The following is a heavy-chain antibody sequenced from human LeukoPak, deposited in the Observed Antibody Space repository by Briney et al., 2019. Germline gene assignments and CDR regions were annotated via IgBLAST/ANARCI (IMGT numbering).Heavy chain of an antibody. V-gene: IGHV1-2*06. CDR1: GGTFSSYA. J-gene: IGHJ4*02. CDR2: INPNSGGT. Sequence: ASVKVSCKASGGTFSSYAISWVRQAPGQGLEWMGRINPNSGGTNYAQKFQGRVTMTRDTSISTAYMELSRLRSDDTAVYYCARGPTYYDFWSGLNDYWGQGTLVTVSS. D-gene: IGHD3-3*01. CDR3: ARGPTYYDFWSGLNDY.